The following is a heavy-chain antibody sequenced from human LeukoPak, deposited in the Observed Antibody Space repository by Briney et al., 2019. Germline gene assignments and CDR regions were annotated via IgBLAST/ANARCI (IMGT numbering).Heavy chain of an antibody. Sequence: GGSLRLSCAASGFTFSSYSMNWVRQAPGKGLEGVSSISSSSSYIYYADSVKGRFTISRDNAKNSLYLQMNSLRAEDTAVYYCARDRVAARPGYYYYYYMDVWGKGTTVTVSS. CDR3: ARDRVAARPGYYYYYYMDV. CDR2: ISSSSSYI. D-gene: IGHD6-6*01. V-gene: IGHV3-21*01. J-gene: IGHJ6*03. CDR1: GFTFSSYS.